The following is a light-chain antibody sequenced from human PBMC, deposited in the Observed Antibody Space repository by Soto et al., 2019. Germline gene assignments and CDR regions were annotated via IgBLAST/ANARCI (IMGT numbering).Light chain of an antibody. CDR1: SNDVGGYNY. V-gene: IGLV2-8*01. CDR2: EVS. J-gene: IGLJ1*01. Sequence: QSALTQPPSASGSPGQSVTISCTVTSNDVGGYNYVSWYQQHPGKAPKLMIYEVSKRPSGVPDRFSGSKSGNTASLIVSGLQAEDEADYYCSSYAGTNNYVFGTGTKVTVL. CDR3: SSYAGTNNYV.